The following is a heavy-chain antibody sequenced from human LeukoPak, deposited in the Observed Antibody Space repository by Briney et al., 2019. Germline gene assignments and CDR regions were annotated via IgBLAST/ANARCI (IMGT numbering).Heavy chain of an antibody. D-gene: IGHD3-16*01. V-gene: IGHV1-69*05. CDR2: IIPIFGTA. CDR1: GGTFSSYA. CDR3: ARLGGDSTNAFDI. Sequence: SVKVSCKASGGTFSSYAISWVRQAPGQGLEWMGRIIPIFGTANYAQKFQGRVTITTDESTSAAYMELSSLRSEDTAVYYCARLGGDSTNAFDIWGQGTMVTVSS. J-gene: IGHJ3*02.